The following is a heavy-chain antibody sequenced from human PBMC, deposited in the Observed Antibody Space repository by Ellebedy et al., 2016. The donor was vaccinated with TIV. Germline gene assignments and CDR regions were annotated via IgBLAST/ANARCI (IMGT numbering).Heavy chain of an antibody. CDR2: IYYSGST. D-gene: IGHD3-10*01. J-gene: IGHJ4*02. Sequence: SETLSLXXTVSGGTISSYYWSWIRQPPGKGLEWIGYIYYSGSTNYNPSLKSRVTISVDTSKNQFSLKLSSVTAADTAVYYCARLKPGRLGLMVRGVFDYWGQGTLVTVSS. V-gene: IGHV4-59*08. CDR3: ARLKPGRLGLMVRGVFDY. CDR1: GGTISSYY.